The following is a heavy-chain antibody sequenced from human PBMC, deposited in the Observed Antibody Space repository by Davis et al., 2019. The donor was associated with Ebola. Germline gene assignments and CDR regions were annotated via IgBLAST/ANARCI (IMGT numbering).Heavy chain of an antibody. CDR1: GGSFSGYY. J-gene: IGHJ3*02. Sequence: PSETLSLTCAVYGGSFSGYYWSWIRQPPGKGLEWIGEINHSGSTNYNPSLKSRVTISVDTSKNQFSLKLSSVTAADTAVYYCASNGDPLSFDIWGQGTMVTVSS. CDR2: INHSGST. D-gene: IGHD2-21*02. CDR3: ASNGDPLSFDI. V-gene: IGHV4-34*01.